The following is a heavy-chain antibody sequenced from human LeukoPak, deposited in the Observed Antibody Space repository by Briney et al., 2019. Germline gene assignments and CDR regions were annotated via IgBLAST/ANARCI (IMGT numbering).Heavy chain of an antibody. D-gene: IGHD4-11*01. CDR3: ARTTASNYAVY. CDR2: IYTSGST. Sequence: SETLSLTCTVSGGSISSGSYYWSWIRQPAGKGLEWIGRIYTSGSTNYNPSLKSRVTMSIDTSKNQFSLKLSSVTAADTAVYYCARTTASNYAVYWGQGTLVTVSS. V-gene: IGHV4-61*02. J-gene: IGHJ4*02. CDR1: GGSISSGSYY.